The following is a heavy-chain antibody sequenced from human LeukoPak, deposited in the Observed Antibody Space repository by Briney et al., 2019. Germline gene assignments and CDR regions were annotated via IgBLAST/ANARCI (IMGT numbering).Heavy chain of an antibody. V-gene: IGHV5-51*01. J-gene: IGHJ4*02. Sequence: GESLKISCEASGYTFTSYWIGWVRQMPGEGLEWMGIIYPRDSDTRYSPSFQGQVTISADKSISTAYLQWSSLKASDTAMYYCARLGSGSSGWSDYWGQGTLVTVSS. CDR2: IYPRDSDT. CDR1: GYTFTSYW. D-gene: IGHD6-19*01. CDR3: ARLGSGSSGWSDY.